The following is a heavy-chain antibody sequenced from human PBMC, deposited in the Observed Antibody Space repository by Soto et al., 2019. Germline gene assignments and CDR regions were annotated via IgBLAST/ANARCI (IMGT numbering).Heavy chain of an antibody. CDR1: GFTFSDYW. CDR3: ARAPYRITFGGVIDY. Sequence: EVQLVESGGGLVQPGGSLRLSCAASGFTFSDYWMHWVRRAPGKGLVWVSRIKSDGSSTSYADSVKGRFTISRDNAKNTLYLQMHSLRAEDTAVYYCARAPYRITFGGVIDYWGQGTLVTVSS. J-gene: IGHJ4*02. CDR2: IKSDGSST. D-gene: IGHD3-16*01. V-gene: IGHV3-74*01.